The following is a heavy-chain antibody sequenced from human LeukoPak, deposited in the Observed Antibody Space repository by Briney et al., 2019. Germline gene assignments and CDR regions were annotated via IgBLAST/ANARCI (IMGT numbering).Heavy chain of an antibody. D-gene: IGHD3-3*01. J-gene: IGHJ5*02. Sequence: PSETLSLTCTVSGGSISSYYWSWIRQPAGKGLEWIGRIYTSGSTNYNPSLKSRVTMSVDTSKNQFSLKLSSVTAADTAVYYCARDRRPIYYFGVAPGWFDPWGQGTLVTVSS. CDR2: IYTSGST. CDR3: ARDRRPIYYFGVAPGWFDP. CDR1: GGSISSYY. V-gene: IGHV4-4*07.